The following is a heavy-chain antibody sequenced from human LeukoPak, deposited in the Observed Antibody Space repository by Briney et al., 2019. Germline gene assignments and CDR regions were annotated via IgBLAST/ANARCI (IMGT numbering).Heavy chain of an antibody. Sequence: ASVKVSCKASGYTFSSFGISWVRQAPGQGLECMGWISTYYGDTNYVQKLQDRVRLTTDASTNTAYLELRSLSSDDTAVYYCARGSPLSYSGNPPRAFDTWGQGTTVIVSS. V-gene: IGHV1-18*01. CDR2: ISTYYGDT. CDR3: ARGSPLSYSGNPPRAFDT. D-gene: IGHD4-23*01. J-gene: IGHJ3*02. CDR1: GYTFSSFG.